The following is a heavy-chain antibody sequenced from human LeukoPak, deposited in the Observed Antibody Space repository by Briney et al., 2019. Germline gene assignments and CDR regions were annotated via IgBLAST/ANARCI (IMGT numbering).Heavy chain of an antibody. J-gene: IGHJ2*01. Sequence: SETLSLTCTVPGGSPSRYYWSWIRHPPGKGLEWIGYIYYSWSTNYNPSLKSRVTISVDPSKIQFSLKLSSVTAADTAVYYCARREGDYGYWYFDLWGRGTLVTVSS. CDR3: ARREGDYGYWYFDL. CDR1: GGSPSRYY. CDR2: IYYSWST. V-gene: IGHV4-59*08. D-gene: IGHD4-17*01.